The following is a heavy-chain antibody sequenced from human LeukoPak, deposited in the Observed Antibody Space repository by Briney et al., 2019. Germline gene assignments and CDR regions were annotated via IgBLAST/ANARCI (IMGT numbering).Heavy chain of an antibody. J-gene: IGHJ4*02. CDR2: IIPILGIA. CDR1: GGTFSSYA. Sequence: GSSVKVSCKASGGTFSSYAISWLRQAPGQGLEWMGRIIPILGIANYAQKFQGRVTITADKSTSTAYMELSSLRSEDTAVYYCARAGYSGYDYDPGYAYWGQGTLVTVSS. V-gene: IGHV1-69*04. D-gene: IGHD5-12*01. CDR3: ARAGYSGYDYDPGYAY.